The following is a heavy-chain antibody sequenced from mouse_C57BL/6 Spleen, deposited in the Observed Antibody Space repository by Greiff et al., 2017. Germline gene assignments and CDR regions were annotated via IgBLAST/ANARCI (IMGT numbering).Heavy chain of an antibody. Sequence: VHLVESGAELVKPGASVKISCKASGYAFSSYWMNWVKQRPGKGLEWIGQIYPGDGDTNYNGKLKGKATLTADKSSSTAYMQLSRLTSEDSAVYFCASMVTTEYYAMDYWGQGTSVTVSS. CDR3: ASMVTTEYYAMDY. D-gene: IGHD2-2*01. V-gene: IGHV1-80*01. J-gene: IGHJ4*01. CDR1: GYAFSSYW. CDR2: IYPGDGDT.